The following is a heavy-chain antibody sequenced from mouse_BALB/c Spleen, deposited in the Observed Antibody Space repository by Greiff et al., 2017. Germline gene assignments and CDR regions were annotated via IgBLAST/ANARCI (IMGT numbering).Heavy chain of an antibody. J-gene: IGHJ2*01. CDR2: ISSGGSYT. V-gene: IGHV5-9-4*01. CDR1: GFTFSSYA. CDR3: ARGSGSLDY. Sequence: EVKVEESGGGLVKPGGSLKLSCAASGFTFSSYAMYWVRQSPEKRLEWVAEISSGGSYTYYPDTVTGRFTISRDNAKNTLYLEMSSLRSEDTAMYYCARGSGSLDYWGQGTTLTVSS. D-gene: IGHD4-1*01.